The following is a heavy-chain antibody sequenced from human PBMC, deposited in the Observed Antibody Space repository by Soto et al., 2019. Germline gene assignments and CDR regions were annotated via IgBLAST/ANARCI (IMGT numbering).Heavy chain of an antibody. J-gene: IGHJ4*02. CDR2: ISGSGGTT. CDR1: GFTFSKYA. Sequence: LRLSCADSGFTFSKYALSWVRQAPGKGLEWVSAISGSGGTTHYADSVKGRVTISRDNSKDTVFLQMNSLRAEDTAVYSCAKYYYDRSGSPLAFDYWGQGTLVTVSS. CDR3: AKYYYDRSGSPLAFDY. D-gene: IGHD3-22*01. V-gene: IGHV3-23*01.